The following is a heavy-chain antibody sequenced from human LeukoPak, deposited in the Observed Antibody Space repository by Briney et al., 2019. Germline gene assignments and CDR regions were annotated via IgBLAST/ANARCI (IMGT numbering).Heavy chain of an antibody. Sequence: SETLSLTCTVSGGSISSYYWSWIRQPPGKGLEWIGYIYYSGSTNYNPSLMSRVTISVDTSKNQFSLKLSSVTAADTAVYYCARDLAAMVLWGQGTLVTVSS. CDR2: IYYSGST. J-gene: IGHJ4*02. CDR1: GGSISSYY. CDR3: ARDLAAMVL. V-gene: IGHV4-59*01. D-gene: IGHD5-18*01.